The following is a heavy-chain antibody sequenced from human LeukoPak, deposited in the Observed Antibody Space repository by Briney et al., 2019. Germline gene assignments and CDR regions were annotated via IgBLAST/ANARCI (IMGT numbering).Heavy chain of an antibody. CDR3: ARARIDWGVFDY. V-gene: IGHV3-53*01. CDR2: IYTGGTT. J-gene: IGHJ4*02. CDR1: AFTDSSNY. Sequence: GGSLRLSCAASAFTDSSNYMSWVRQAPGKGLEWVSVIYTGGTTYYADSVKGRFTISRDNSKNTVYLQVSSLEAEDTAVYYCARARIDWGVFDYWGPGTLVTVSS. D-gene: IGHD7-27*01.